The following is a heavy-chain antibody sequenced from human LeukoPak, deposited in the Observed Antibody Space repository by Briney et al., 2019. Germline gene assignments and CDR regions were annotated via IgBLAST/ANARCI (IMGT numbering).Heavy chain of an antibody. CDR1: GDSIRSHY. J-gene: IGHJ3*01. CDR2: IYNSATT. V-gene: IGHV4-59*11. D-gene: IGHD5-24*01. Sequence: SETLTLTCTVSGDSIRSHYCAWIRQSPGKGLEWIGHIYNSATTDYNPSFKRRVTISLDTSNKQFSLKMTSVAGLDSAVYYCARGGEGYNDDAFEVWGLGTAVTVSS. CDR3: ARGGEGYNDDAFEV.